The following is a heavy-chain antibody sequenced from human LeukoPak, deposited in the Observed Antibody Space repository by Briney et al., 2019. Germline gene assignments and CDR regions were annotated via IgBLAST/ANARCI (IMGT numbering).Heavy chain of an antibody. J-gene: IGHJ4*02. CDR2: ISGGGGST. V-gene: IGHV3-23*01. CDR3: AKDRQDVVVTAIRFDS. Sequence: GGSLRLSCAASGFTFSSYVMNWVRQAPGKGLEWVSVISGGGGSTYYADSVKDRITISRDNSKNTLYLQMDSLRAGDTALYYCAKDRQDVVVTAIRFDSWGQGTLVTVSS. D-gene: IGHD2-21*02. CDR1: GFTFSSYV.